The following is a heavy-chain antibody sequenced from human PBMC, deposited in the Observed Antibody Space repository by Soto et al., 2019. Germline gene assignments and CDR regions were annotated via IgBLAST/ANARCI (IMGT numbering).Heavy chain of an antibody. V-gene: IGHV1-3*01. Sequence: SXKVSCKASGYTXNSYGIHWVRQAPGQSLEWMGWINAANGDTKYSPKFQGRVTITSDTSASTAYMELSSLRSEDTAVYYCVRRHVSATGIDWFDPWGQGTLGTVSS. D-gene: IGHD6-13*01. CDR3: VRRHVSATGIDWFDP. J-gene: IGHJ5*02. CDR2: INAANGDT. CDR1: GYTXNSYG.